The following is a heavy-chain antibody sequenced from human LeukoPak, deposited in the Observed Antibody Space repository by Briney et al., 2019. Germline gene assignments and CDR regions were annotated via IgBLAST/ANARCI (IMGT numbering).Heavy chain of an antibody. D-gene: IGHD2-21*02. Sequence: SVKVSCKASGGTFSSYAISGLRQAPGQGLDWMGRIIPILGIANYAQKFQGRVTITADKSTSTAYMELSSLRSEDTAVYYCASLAYCGGDCYSWFDPWGQGTLVTVSS. CDR2: IIPILGIA. V-gene: IGHV1-69*04. CDR3: ASLAYCGGDCYSWFDP. CDR1: GGTFSSYA. J-gene: IGHJ5*02.